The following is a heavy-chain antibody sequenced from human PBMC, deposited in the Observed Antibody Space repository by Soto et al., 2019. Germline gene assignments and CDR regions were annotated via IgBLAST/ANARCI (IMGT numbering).Heavy chain of an antibody. CDR1: GYTFTSYG. Sequence: QVQLVQSGAEVKKPGASVKVSCKASGYTFTSYGISWVRQAPGQGLEWMGWIIPIFGTANYAQKFQGRVTITADESTSTAYMELSSLRSEDTAVYYCARVGVGATRLRGHYGMDVWGQGTTVTVSS. D-gene: IGHD1-26*01. V-gene: IGHV1-69*13. J-gene: IGHJ6*02. CDR3: ARVGVGATRLRGHYGMDV. CDR2: IIPIFGTA.